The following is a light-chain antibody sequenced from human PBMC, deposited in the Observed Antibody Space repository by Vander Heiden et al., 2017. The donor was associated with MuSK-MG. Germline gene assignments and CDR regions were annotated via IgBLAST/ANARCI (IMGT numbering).Light chain of an antibody. CDR3: QQDDELPDT. CDR1: QDISKY. V-gene: IGKV1-33*01. J-gene: IGKJ2*01. Sequence: DIQMTQSPSSLPASVGDRVTITCQASQDISKYLNWYQQKAGKAPKLLIYDASNFETGVPSRFSGSGSGTDFTFTVSSLQPEDIATYYCQQDDELPDTFGQGTRLEIK. CDR2: DAS.